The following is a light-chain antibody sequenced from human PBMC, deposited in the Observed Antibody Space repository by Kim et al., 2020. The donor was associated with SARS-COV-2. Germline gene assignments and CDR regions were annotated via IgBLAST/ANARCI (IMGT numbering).Light chain of an antibody. Sequence: EIMMTQSPATLSVSLGERASLSCRASQSVDTSLAWYQQKPGQAPRLLIVAASTRATGILGRFSGSGSGTEFTLTISSLQSEDFAVYYCKQYKSLATFCPGTR. J-gene: IGKJ5*01. CDR1: QSVDTS. V-gene: IGKV3-15*01. CDR2: AAS. CDR3: KQYKSLAT.